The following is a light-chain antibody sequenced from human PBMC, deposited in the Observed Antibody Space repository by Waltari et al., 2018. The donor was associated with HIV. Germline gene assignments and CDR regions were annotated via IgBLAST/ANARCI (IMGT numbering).Light chain of an antibody. CDR3: VLYMGSGISV. CDR1: SGSVSPTYY. CDR2: NTN. Sequence: QTVVTQEPSFSVSPGGTVTLTCGLSSGSVSPTYYPRWYQHTPGQAPRTLIYNTNTRSSGVPDRFSGSILGNKAALNSTGAQADDECDYYCVLYMGSGISVFGGGTKLTVL. V-gene: IGLV8-61*01. J-gene: IGLJ2*01.